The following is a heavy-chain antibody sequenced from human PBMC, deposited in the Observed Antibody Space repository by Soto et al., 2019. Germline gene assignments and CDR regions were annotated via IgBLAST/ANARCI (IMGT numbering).Heavy chain of an antibody. D-gene: IGHD5-12*01. CDR1: GFTFSDYY. CDR2: ISSSSSYT. CDR3: ARDKSPWGTVLRRGYSGYVPFDY. V-gene: IGHV3-11*06. J-gene: IGHJ4*02. Sequence: QVQLVESGGGLVKPGGSLRLSCAASGFTFSDYYMSWIRQAPGKGLEWVSYISSSSSYTNYADSVKGRFTISRDNAKNSLYLQMNSLRAEDTAVYYCARDKSPWGTVLRRGYSGYVPFDYWGQGTLVTVSS.